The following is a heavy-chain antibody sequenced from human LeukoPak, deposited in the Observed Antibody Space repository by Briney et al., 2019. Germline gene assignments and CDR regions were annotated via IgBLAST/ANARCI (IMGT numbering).Heavy chain of an antibody. V-gene: IGHV4-4*07. D-gene: IGHD2-2*01. CDR1: GGSISSYY. Sequence: SETLSLTCTVSGGSISSYYWSWIRQPAGKGLQWIGRIYTSGSTNYNPSLNSRVTMSVDTSKNQCSLKLSSFTAADTAVYYWGWSSPSQFDHWARGTRVTVSS. J-gene: IGHJ4*02. CDR2: IYTSGST. CDR3: GWSSPSQFDH.